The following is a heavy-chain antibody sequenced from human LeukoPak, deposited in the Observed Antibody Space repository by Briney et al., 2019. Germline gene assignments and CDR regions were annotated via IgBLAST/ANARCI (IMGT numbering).Heavy chain of an antibody. CDR2: IYYSGST. Sequence: SSETLSLTCTVSGGSISSSSYYWGWIRQPPGKGLEWIGSIYYSGSTYYNPSLKSRVTISVDTSKNQFSLKLSSVTAADTAVCYCARPQYSSSWTNFDYWGQGTLVTVSS. J-gene: IGHJ4*02. D-gene: IGHD6-13*01. V-gene: IGHV4-39*01. CDR3: ARPQYSSSWTNFDY. CDR1: GGSISSSSYY.